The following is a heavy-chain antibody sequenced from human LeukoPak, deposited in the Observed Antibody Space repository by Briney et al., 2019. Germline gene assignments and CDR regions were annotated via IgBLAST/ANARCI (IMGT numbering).Heavy chain of an antibody. CDR1: GYTFTGYY. Sequence: GASVKVSCKASGYTFTGYYMHWVRQAPGQGLEWMGWINPNSGGTNYAQKFQGRVTMTRDTSISTAYMELSRLRSDDTAVYYCARAITIFGVVSPPGYWGQGTLVTVSS. V-gene: IGHV1-2*02. CDR3: ARAITIFGVVSPPGY. CDR2: INPNSGGT. D-gene: IGHD3-3*01. J-gene: IGHJ4*02.